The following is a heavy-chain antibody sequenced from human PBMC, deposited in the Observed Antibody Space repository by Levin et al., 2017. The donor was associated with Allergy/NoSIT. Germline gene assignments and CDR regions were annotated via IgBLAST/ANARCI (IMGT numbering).Heavy chain of an antibody. Sequence: SGGSLRLSCTASGFTFGDYAMSWFRQAPGKGLEWVGFIRSKAYGGTTEYAASVKGRFTISRDDSKSIAYLQMNSLKTEDTAVYYCTGYYGSGSLPGDAFDIWGQGTMVTVSS. CDR3: TGYYGSGSLPGDAFDI. CDR2: IRSKAYGGTT. J-gene: IGHJ3*02. V-gene: IGHV3-49*03. D-gene: IGHD3-10*01. CDR1: GFTFGDYA.